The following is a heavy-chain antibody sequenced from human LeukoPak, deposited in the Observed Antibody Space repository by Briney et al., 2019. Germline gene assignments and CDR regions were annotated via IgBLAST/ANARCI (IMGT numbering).Heavy chain of an antibody. CDR3: ARGPHLALDTDDAFDI. Sequence: PGGSLRLSCAASGFTFSSYSMNWVCQAPGKGLEWVSSISSSSSYIYYADSVKGRFTISRDNAKNSLYLQMNSLRAEDTAVYYCARGPHLALDTDDAFDIWGQGTMVTVSS. CDR2: ISSSSSYI. V-gene: IGHV3-21*06. D-gene: IGHD5-18*01. J-gene: IGHJ3*02. CDR1: GFTFSSYS.